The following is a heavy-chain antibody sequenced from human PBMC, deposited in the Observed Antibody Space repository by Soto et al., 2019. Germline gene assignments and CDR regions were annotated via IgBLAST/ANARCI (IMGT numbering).Heavy chain of an antibody. Sequence: ASVKVSCKASGYTFTSYGISWVRQAPGQGLEWMGIINPSGGSTSYAQKFQGRVTMTRDTSTSTVYMELSSLRSEDTAVYYCARDLKRWFGELSGYYYYGMDVWGQGTTVTVSS. CDR2: INPSGGST. V-gene: IGHV1-46*01. J-gene: IGHJ6*02. CDR1: GYTFTSYG. CDR3: ARDLKRWFGELSGYYYYGMDV. D-gene: IGHD3-10*01.